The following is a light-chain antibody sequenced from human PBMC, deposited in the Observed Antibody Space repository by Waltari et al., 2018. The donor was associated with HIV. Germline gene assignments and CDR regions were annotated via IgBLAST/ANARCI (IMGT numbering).Light chain of an antibody. CDR2: AAS. J-gene: IGKJ2*01. V-gene: IGKV1-39*01. Sequence: IQMTRSPSPLSSSVGDRVTITCRAGQNISNYLNWYQQKAGKAPKLLIYAASSVQSGVPSRFSGSGSVTDFTLTISSLQPEDCATYYCQQSSGVPPYTFGQGTKLELK. CDR3: QQSSGVPPYT. CDR1: QNISNY.